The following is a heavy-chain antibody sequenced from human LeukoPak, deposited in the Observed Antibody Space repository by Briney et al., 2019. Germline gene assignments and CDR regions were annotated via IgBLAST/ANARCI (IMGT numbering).Heavy chain of an antibody. CDR2: IYYSGST. J-gene: IGHJ6*03. D-gene: IGHD2-8*01. CDR3: AKDRCSNGIGCLYYYMDV. V-gene: IGHV4-61*01. Sequence: SETLSLTCTVSGGSISSSSYYWSWIRQPPGKRLEWIGYIYYSGSTNYNPSLKSRVTISVDTSKNQFSLKLSSVTAADTAVYYCAKDRCSNGIGCLYYYMDVWGKGTTVTISS. CDR1: GGSISSSSYY.